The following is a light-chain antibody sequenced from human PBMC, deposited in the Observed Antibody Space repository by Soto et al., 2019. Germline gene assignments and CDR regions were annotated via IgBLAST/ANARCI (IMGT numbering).Light chain of an antibody. CDR1: QGISSW. Sequence: DIQMTQSPSTLSASLGDRFTITCRASQGISSWLAWYQQKPGKAPKLLIYKASGLESGVPSRFSGSGSGTDFTLTISSLQPDDFATYYCQQYNSYSPLTFGGGTKVDIK. J-gene: IGKJ4*01. CDR2: KAS. CDR3: QQYNSYSPLT. V-gene: IGKV1-5*03.